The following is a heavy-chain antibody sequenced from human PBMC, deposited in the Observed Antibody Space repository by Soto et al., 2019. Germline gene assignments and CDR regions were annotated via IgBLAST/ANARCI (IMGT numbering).Heavy chain of an antibody. D-gene: IGHD4-4*01. CDR3: ARALYSNYNYYYYGMDV. CDR1: GGTFNSYA. Sequence: QVQLVQSGAEVKKPGSSVKVSCEASGGTFNSYAISWVRQAPGQGLEWMGGIIPIFGTANYAQKFQGRVTISADKSTSTVYMEKSSMRSEDTAVYYCARALYSNYNYYYYGMDVWGQGTTVTVSS. CDR2: IIPIFGTA. J-gene: IGHJ6*02. V-gene: IGHV1-69*06.